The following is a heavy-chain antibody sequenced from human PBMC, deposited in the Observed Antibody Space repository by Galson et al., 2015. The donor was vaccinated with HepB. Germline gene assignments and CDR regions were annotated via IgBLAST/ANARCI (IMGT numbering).Heavy chain of an antibody. CDR2: IYDGDAT. J-gene: IGHJ5*02. V-gene: IGHV3-66*01. CDR1: RFSVGDTY. CDR3: VRDRAGP. D-gene: IGHD3-10*01. Sequence: SLRLSCAASRFSVGDTYISWVRQAPGKGLEWVSIIYDGDATYYVDSVKGRFIISRDISKNTLYLQMNNLRVEDTAVYYCVRDRAGPWGQGTLVTVSS.